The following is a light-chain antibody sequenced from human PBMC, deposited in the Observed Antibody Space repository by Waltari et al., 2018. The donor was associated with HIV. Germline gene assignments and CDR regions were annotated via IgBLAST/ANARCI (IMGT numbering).Light chain of an antibody. J-gene: IGLJ3*02. V-gene: IGLV5-45*03. CDR2: YKSASNK. CDR3: MIWHSSAWV. Sequence: QAVLTQPSSLSASPGASASLPCTLRSGINVGTYRIYWYQQKPGSPPQYLLRYKSASNKQQGSGFPGRFSGSKDASAKAGILLISGLQSEDEADYYCMIWHSSAWVFGGGTKLTVL. CDR1: SGINVGTYR.